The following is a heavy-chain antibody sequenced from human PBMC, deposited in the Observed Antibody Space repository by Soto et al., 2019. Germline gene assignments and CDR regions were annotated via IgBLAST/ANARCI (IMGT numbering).Heavy chain of an antibody. CDR2: ISFDGSKK. D-gene: IGHD6-13*01. CDR3: AKDHDSGWYNSPAPIDY. CDR1: GFTFTTYG. J-gene: IGHJ4*02. Sequence: QVQLVESGGGVVQPVRSLRLSCAASGFTFTTYGMHWARQAPGKGLEWVAVISFDGSKKIYADSVKGRFTISRDNSKNTLYLQMDSLRIEDTAVYYCAKDHDSGWYNSPAPIDYWGQGTLVTVSS. V-gene: IGHV3-30*18.